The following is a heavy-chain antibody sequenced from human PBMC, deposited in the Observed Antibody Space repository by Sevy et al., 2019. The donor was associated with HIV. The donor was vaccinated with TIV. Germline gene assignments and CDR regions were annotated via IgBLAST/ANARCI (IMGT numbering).Heavy chain of an antibody. Sequence: GESLKISCAVSGFSFDSYGMTWVRQAPGKGLEWVSGISGSGTRTYYADSVKGRFIISRDNSKNTLYLQMNSLRSEDTAIYYFAKEGGGHYDPDEIGYYFYYYNMDVWGKGTTVTVSS. CDR3: AKEGGGHYDPDEIGYYFYYYNMDV. CDR2: ISGSGTRT. D-gene: IGHD3-22*01. V-gene: IGHV3-23*01. J-gene: IGHJ6*03. CDR1: GFSFDSYG.